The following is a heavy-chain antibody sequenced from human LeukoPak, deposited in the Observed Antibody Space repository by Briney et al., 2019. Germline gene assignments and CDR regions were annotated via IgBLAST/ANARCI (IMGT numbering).Heavy chain of an antibody. Sequence: PGGSLRLSCTTSGFSFRNYWMGWVRQAPGKGLEWVANIKQDESEKYYVDSVKGRFTISRDNAKNSLYLQMNSLRAEDTAVYYCARGLYSSTTYYFDYWGQGTLVTVSS. CDR1: GFSFRNYW. CDR3: ARGLYSSTTYYFDY. CDR2: IKQDESEK. D-gene: IGHD6-13*01. J-gene: IGHJ4*02. V-gene: IGHV3-7*03.